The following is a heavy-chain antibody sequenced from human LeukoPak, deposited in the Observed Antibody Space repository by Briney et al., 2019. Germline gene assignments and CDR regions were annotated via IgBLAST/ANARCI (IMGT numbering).Heavy chain of an antibody. V-gene: IGHV4-59*01. CDR1: GGSISSYY. Sequence: SETLSLTCTVSGGSISSYYWSWIRQPPGKGLEWIGYNYYSGSTNYNPSLKSRVTISVDTSKNQFSLKLSSVTAADTAVYYCARWGIVGATGAAPNYYYYGMDVWGQGTTVTVSS. D-gene: IGHD1-26*01. CDR2: NYYSGST. J-gene: IGHJ6*02. CDR3: ARWGIVGATGAAPNYYYYGMDV.